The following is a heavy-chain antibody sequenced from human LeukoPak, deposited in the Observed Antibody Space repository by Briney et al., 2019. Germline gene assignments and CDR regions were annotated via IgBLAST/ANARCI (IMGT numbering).Heavy chain of an antibody. CDR3: AKYYGSGSYYKNPPPYFDY. J-gene: IGHJ4*02. D-gene: IGHD3-10*01. V-gene: IGHV3-23*01. Sequence: GGSLRLSCAASGFTFSSYAMSWVRQAPGKGLEWVSAISGSGGSTYYADSVKGRFTISRDNSKNTLYLQMNSLRAEDTAVYYCAKYYGSGSYYKNPPPYFDYWGQGTLVTVSS. CDR1: GFTFSSYA. CDR2: ISGSGGST.